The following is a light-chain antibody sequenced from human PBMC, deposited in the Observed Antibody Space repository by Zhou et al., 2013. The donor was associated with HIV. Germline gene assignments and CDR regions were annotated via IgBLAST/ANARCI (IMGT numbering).Light chain of an antibody. CDR2: RAS. CDR3: QQSYITRT. J-gene: IGKJ1*01. Sequence: DIQMTQSPSSLSASVGDRVTITCRASQNIASYLNWYRQRPGKAPELLIFRASSLQRGVPSRFSGSGFGTDFTLTITSLQAEDSATYYCQQSYITRTFGQGTKVEI. CDR1: QNIASY. V-gene: IGKV1-39*01.